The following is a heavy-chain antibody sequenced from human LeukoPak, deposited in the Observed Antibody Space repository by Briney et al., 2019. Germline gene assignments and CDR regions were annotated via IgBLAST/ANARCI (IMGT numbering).Heavy chain of an antibody. CDR3: ASRPADTTWYGVFDY. J-gene: IGHJ4*02. Sequence: SETLSLTCSVSGGSINSHYWSWIRQPPGKRLEWIGYIFDTGNTNYNPSLASRVTMSVDTSRAQFFLRLSPVTAADTAIYYCASRPADTTWYGVFDYWSQGTLVTVSS. CDR2: IFDTGNT. D-gene: IGHD3-10*01. CDR1: GGSINSHY. V-gene: IGHV4-59*11.